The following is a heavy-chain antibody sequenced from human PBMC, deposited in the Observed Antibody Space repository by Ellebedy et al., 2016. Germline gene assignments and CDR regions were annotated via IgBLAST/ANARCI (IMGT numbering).Heavy chain of an antibody. CDR3: ARDQRGYCSGGSCYSHYYYYGMDV. J-gene: IGHJ6*02. D-gene: IGHD2-15*01. CDR2: IYTSGST. V-gene: IGHV4-4*07. CDR1: GGSISSYY. Sequence: SETLSLTXTVSGGSISSYYWSWTRQPAGKGLEWIGRIYTSGSTNYNPSLKSRVTMSVDTSKNQFSLKLSSVTAADTAVYYCARDQRGYCSGGSCYSHYYYYGMDVWGQGTTVTVSS.